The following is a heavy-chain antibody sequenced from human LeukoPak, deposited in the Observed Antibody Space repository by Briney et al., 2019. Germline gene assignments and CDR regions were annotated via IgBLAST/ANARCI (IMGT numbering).Heavy chain of an antibody. CDR1: GFNLCSYA. J-gene: IGHJ4*02. V-gene: IGHV3-23*01. Sequence: GSLRLSCAGSGFNLCSYALSWVRQAPGKGLEWVPAISGSGGSTYYADSVKGRFTISRDNSKNTLYLQMNSLRAEDTAVYYCAKDRVFYGDYFDYWGQGTLVTVSS. CDR3: AKDRVFYGDYFDY. D-gene: IGHD4-17*01. CDR2: ISGSGGST.